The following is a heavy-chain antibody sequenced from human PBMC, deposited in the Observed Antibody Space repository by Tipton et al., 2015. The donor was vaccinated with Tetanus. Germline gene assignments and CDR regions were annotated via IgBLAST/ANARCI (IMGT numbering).Heavy chain of an antibody. CDR2: VYYTGDT. V-gene: IGHV4-61*01. CDR1: GGSFTSDNSY. CDR3: AGVTAQRTELYFEH. D-gene: IGHD2-8*02. Sequence: TLSLTCTVSGGSFTSDNSYWSWIRKPPGKGLEWVGYVYYTGDTNYNPSLKSRVTISMDRSENQISLKMTSVTAADTAVYYCAGVTAQRTELYFEHWGQGTQVTVSS. J-gene: IGHJ1*01.